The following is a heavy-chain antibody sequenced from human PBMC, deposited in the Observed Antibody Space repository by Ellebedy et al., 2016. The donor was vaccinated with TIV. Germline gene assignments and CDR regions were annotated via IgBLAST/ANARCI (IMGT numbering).Heavy chain of an antibody. Sequence: MPSETLSLTCTVSGGSISSGGYYWSCIRQHPGKGLEWIGYIYYSGSTYYNPSLKSRVTISVDTSKNQFSLKLSSVTAADTAVYYCASKDHGYWYFDLWGRGTLVTVSS. V-gene: IGHV4-31*03. CDR2: IYYSGST. CDR3: ASKDHGYWYFDL. J-gene: IGHJ2*01. CDR1: GGSISSGGYY. D-gene: IGHD1-14*01.